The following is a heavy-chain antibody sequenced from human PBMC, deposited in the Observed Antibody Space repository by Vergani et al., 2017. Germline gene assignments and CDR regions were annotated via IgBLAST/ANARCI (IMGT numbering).Heavy chain of an antibody. Sequence: EVQLLESGGGLVQPGGSLRLSCAASGFTFSRYAMSWVRQAPGKGLEWVSAISGSGGSTYYADSVKGRFTISRNNSKNTLYLQMNSLRAEDTAVYYCAKDVAYYGSGTLPINWFDPWGQGTLVTVSS. D-gene: IGHD3-10*01. CDR1: GFTFSRYA. J-gene: IGHJ5*02. CDR3: AKDVAYYGSGTLPINWFDP. V-gene: IGHV3-23*01. CDR2: ISGSGGST.